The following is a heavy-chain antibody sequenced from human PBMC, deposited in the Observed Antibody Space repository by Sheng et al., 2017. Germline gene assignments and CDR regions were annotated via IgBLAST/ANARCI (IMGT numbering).Heavy chain of an antibody. Sequence: QVQLQESGPGLVKPSETLSLTCTVSGDSVMSHYCSWMRQAPGKGLEWIGYLFHSGITKYNPSLESRATISVDTSKNQFSLQLSSMTAADTAVYYCARTGGGYDFDSWGRGTVVTVSS. CDR3: ARTGGGYDFDS. CDR2: LFHSGIT. CDR1: GDSVMSHY. V-gene: IGHV4-59*02. J-gene: IGHJ4*02. D-gene: IGHD6-25*01.